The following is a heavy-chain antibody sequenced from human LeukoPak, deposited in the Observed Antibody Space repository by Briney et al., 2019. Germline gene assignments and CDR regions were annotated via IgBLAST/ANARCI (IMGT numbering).Heavy chain of an antibody. CDR1: GFTFSSYA. J-gene: IGHJ4*02. CDR2: ISGSGGST. V-gene: IGHV3-23*01. CDR3: AKGSGSITIFGVVIHFDY. D-gene: IGHD3-3*01. Sequence: GGSLRLSCAASGFTFSSYAMSWVRQAPGKRLEWVSAISGSGGSTYYADSVKGRFTISRDNSKNTLYLQMNSLRAEDTAVYYCAKGSGSITIFGVVIHFDYWGQGTLVTVSS.